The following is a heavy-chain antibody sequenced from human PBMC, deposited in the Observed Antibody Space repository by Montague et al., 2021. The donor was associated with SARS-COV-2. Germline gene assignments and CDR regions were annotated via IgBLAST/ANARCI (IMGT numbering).Heavy chain of an antibody. D-gene: IGHD2-15*01. Sequence: SETLSLTCTVSGGSISSSSYYWGWIRQPPGKGLEWIGSIYYSGSTYYNPSLKSRVTISVDTSKNQFSLKLSSVTAADTAVYYCASTTIVVVVAADYYFDYWGQGTLVTVSS. V-gene: IGHV4-39*01. CDR1: GGSISSSSYY. J-gene: IGHJ4*02. CDR3: ASTTIVVVVAADYYFDY. CDR2: IYYSGST.